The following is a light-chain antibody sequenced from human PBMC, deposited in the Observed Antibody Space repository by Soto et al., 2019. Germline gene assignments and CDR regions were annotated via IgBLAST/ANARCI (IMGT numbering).Light chain of an antibody. V-gene: IGLV3-1*01. J-gene: IGLJ2*01. CDR3: QAKGV. Sequence: SYELTQPPSVSVSPGQTASITCSGDKLGDKYACWYQQKPGQSPVLVIYQDSKRPSGIPERFSGSNSGNTATLTISGTQAMDEADYYCQAKGVFGGGTKLTVL. CDR2: QDS. CDR1: KLGDKY.